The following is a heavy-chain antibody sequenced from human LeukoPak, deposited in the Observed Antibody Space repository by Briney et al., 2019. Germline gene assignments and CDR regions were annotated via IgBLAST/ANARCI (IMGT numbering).Heavy chain of an antibody. Sequence: GGSLRLSCAASGFTFSSFAMSWVRQAPGKGLEWVSGISGNGGRIYYADSVKGRFTISRDNSKNTLYLQMNSLRAEDTAVYYCAKDKWDYWGQGTLVTVSS. J-gene: IGHJ4*02. CDR3: AKDKWDY. D-gene: IGHD1-26*01. CDR2: ISGNGGRI. V-gene: IGHV3-23*01. CDR1: GFTFSSFA.